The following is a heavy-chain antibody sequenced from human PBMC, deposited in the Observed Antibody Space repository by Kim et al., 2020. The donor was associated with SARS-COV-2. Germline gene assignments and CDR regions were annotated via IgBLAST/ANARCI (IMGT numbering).Heavy chain of an antibody. J-gene: IGHJ6*02. D-gene: IGHD3-22*01. Sequence: TLSLTCAVSGGSISSGGYSWSWIRQPPGKGLEWIGFLYYSGSTYYNPSLKSRVTISVDRSKNQFSLKLSSVTAADTAVYYCARAGPMIDFYGMDVWGQGTTVTVSS. CDR3: ARAGPMIDFYGMDV. V-gene: IGHV4-30-2*01. CDR2: LYYSGST. CDR1: GGSISSGGYS.